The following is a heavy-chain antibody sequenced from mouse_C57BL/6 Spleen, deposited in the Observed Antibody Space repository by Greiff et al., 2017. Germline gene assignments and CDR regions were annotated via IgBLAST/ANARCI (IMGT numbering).Heavy chain of an antibody. Sequence: VHLVESGAELVKPGASVKISCKASGYAFSSYWMNWVTQRPGKGLEWIGQIYPGDGDTNYNGKFKGKATLTADKSSSTAYMQLSSLTAEDSAVYCGARDVTPDYWGQGTTLTVSS. CDR3: ARDVTPDY. D-gene: IGHD2-12*01. CDR2: IYPGDGDT. J-gene: IGHJ2*01. CDR1: GYAFSSYW. V-gene: IGHV1-80*01.